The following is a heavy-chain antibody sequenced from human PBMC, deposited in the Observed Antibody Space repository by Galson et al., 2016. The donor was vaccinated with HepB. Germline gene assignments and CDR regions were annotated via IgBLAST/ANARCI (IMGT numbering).Heavy chain of an antibody. V-gene: IGHV2-5*02. J-gene: IGHJ5*02. Sequence: PALVKPTQTLTLTCAFSGFSLSTTGVGVGWIRQPPGKALEWLALVYWDNDKRYSPSLKSRLTITKDTSKNQVVLTMTNMDPVDTATYYCAHGIYDSSAISYIFDPWGQGTLVTVSS. D-gene: IGHD3-22*01. CDR2: VYWDNDK. CDR1: GFSLSTTGVG. CDR3: AHGIYDSSAISYIFDP.